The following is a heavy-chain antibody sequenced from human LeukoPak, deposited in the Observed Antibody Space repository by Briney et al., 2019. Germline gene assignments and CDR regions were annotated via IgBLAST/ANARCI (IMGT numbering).Heavy chain of an antibody. CDR3: ARSRAFNSGAFDP. Sequence: SETLSLTCTVSGDSFSSASYWTWIRQPPGKGVEWIAHIYNGVNTNYNPSLKSRVTISVDTSKYQFSLRLNSVTAADTAVYYCARSRAFNSGAFDPWGQGSLVTVYS. J-gene: IGHJ5*02. CDR1: GDSFSSASY. CDR2: IYNGVNT. D-gene: IGHD1-26*01. V-gene: IGHV4-61*01.